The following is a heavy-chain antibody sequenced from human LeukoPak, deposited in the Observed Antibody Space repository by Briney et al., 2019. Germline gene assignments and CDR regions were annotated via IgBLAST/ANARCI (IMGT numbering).Heavy chain of an antibody. D-gene: IGHD5-18*01. Sequence: GRSLRLSCAASGFSFSSYAMYWVRQAPGKGLEWVAVTSYDGSYKFYTDSVKGRFTISRDNSKNTLYLQMSSLRPEDTAIYYCARGSGYSYGYRYYFDYWGQGTLVTVSS. J-gene: IGHJ4*02. CDR1: GFSFSSYA. V-gene: IGHV3-30*04. CDR3: ARGSGYSYGYRYYFDY. CDR2: TSYDGSYK.